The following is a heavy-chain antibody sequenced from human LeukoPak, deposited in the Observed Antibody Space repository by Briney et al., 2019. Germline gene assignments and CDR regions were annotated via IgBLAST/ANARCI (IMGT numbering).Heavy chain of an antibody. V-gene: IGHV3-30*18. J-gene: IGHJ4*02. CDR2: ISYDGSNK. CDR1: GFTFSSYG. Sequence: GGSLRLSCAASGFTFSSYGMHWVRQAPGKGLEWVAVISYDGSNKYYADSVKGRFTISRDNSKNTLYLQMNSLSAEDTAVYYCAKMYSSGSDYWGQGTLVTVSS. CDR3: AKMYSSGSDY. D-gene: IGHD6-19*01.